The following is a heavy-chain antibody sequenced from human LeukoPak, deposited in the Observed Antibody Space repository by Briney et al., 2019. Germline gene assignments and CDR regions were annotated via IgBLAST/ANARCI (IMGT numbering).Heavy chain of an antibody. Sequence: PSETLSLTCTVSGGSISSSSYYWGWIRQPPGKGLEWIGSIYYSGSTYYNPSLKSRVTISVDTSKNQFSLKLSSVTAADTAVYYCARRVEYYDSSGYPGFDYWGQGTLATVSS. CDR3: ARRVEYYDSSGYPGFDY. J-gene: IGHJ4*02. D-gene: IGHD3-22*01. CDR2: IYYSGST. V-gene: IGHV4-39*01. CDR1: GGSISSSSYY.